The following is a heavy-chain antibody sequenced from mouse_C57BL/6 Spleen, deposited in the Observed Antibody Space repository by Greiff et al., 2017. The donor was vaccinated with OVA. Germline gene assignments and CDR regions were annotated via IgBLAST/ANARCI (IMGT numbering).Heavy chain of an antibody. CDR3: ARHEDGSNHWYFDV. V-gene: IGHV1-62-2*01. D-gene: IGHD1-2*01. CDR2: FYPGSGSI. CDR1: GYTFTEYT. J-gene: IGHJ1*03. Sequence: VQVVESGAELVKPGASVKLSCKASGYTFTEYTIHWVKQRSGQGLEWIGWFYPGSGSIKYNEKFKDKATLTADKSSSTVYMELSRLTSEDSAVYFGARHEDGSNHWYFDVWGTGTTVTVSS.